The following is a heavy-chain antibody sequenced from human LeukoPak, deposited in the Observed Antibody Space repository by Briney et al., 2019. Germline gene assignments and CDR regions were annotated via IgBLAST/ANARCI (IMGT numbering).Heavy chain of an antibody. Sequence: SETLSLTCAVYGGSFSGYYWSWIRQPPGKGLEWIGEINHSGSTNYNPSLKSRVSISVDSSKNQFSLKVSSVTAADPAVYYCARGSDTAAGLYWGQGTLVTVSS. CDR2: INHSGST. J-gene: IGHJ4*02. V-gene: IGHV4-34*01. CDR1: GGSFSGYY. D-gene: IGHD6-13*01. CDR3: ARGSDTAAGLY.